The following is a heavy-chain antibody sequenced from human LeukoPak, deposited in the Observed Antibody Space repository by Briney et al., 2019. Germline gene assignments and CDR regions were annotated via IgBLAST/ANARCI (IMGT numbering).Heavy chain of an antibody. V-gene: IGHV5-51*01. J-gene: IGHJ4*02. D-gene: IGHD2-21*02. CDR2: IYPGDSDT. Sequence: GASLKISCKGSGSSFTSYWIGWVRQLPGKGLEWMGIIYPGDSDTRYSPSFQGQVTISADKSISTAYLQWSSLKASDTAMYYCARIGDDYYFDYWGQGTLVTVSS. CDR3: ARIGDDYYFDY. CDR1: GSSFTSYW.